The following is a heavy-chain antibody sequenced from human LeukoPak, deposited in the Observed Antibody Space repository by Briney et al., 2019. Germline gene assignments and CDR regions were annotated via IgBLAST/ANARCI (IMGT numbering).Heavy chain of an antibody. CDR2: ISGSGGST. D-gene: IGHD3-10*01. J-gene: IGHJ5*02. CDR3: AEDLGFGVYGP. Sequence: GGSLRLSCAASGFTFSSYAMSWVRQAPGKGLEWVSAISGSGGSTYYADSVKGRFTISRDNSKNSLYLQMNSLRADTTAVYYGAEDLGFGVYGPWGQGTLVTVSS. CDR1: GFTFSSYA. V-gene: IGHV3-23*01.